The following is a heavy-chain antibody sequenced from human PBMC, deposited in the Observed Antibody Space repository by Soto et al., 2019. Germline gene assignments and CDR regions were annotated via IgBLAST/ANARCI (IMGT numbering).Heavy chain of an antibody. Sequence: RGESLKISCKAAGYTFRNYWIGWVRQKPGEGLEWMGIIYPDDSDTRYSPSFQGQVTISVDKSISTAYLQWSSLKASDGAIYFCGRKSSSGRGGLDVWGQGTTVTVSS. V-gene: IGHV5-51*01. J-gene: IGHJ6*02. CDR1: GYTFRNYW. CDR2: IYPDDSDT. CDR3: GRKSSSGRGGLDV. D-gene: IGHD3-10*01.